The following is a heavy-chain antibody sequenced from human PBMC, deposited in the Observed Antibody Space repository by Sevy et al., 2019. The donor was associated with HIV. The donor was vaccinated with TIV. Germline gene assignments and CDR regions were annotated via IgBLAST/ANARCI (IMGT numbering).Heavy chain of an antibody. J-gene: IGHJ5*01. CDR3: AIQRGPSVPDAHDS. CDR1: GGSVSNSRHY. D-gene: IGHD2-2*01. CDR2: IYYTGET. Sequence: SETLSLSCSVSGGSVSNSRHYWAWIRQPPGKALEWIGNIYYTGETHYKPSLKSRVTISVDTSKNQFSLKLTSVTASDTAFYYYAIQRGPSVPDAHDSWGQGTLVTVSS. V-gene: IGHV4-39*01.